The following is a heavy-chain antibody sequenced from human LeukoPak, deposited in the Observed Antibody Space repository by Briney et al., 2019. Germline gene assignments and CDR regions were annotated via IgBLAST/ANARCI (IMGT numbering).Heavy chain of an antibody. D-gene: IGHD6-13*01. CDR3: ARGHASSRASDY. CDR1: GGSISSYY. J-gene: IGHJ4*02. Sequence: SETLSLTCTVSGGSISSYYWSWIRQPPGKGLEWIGYIYYSGSTNYNPSLKSRVTISVDTSKNQFSLKLSSVTAADTAVYYCARGHASSRASDYWGQGTLVIVSS. CDR2: IYYSGST. V-gene: IGHV4-59*01.